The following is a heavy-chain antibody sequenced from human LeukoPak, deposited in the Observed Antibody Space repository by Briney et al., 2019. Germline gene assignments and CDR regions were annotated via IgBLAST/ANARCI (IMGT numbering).Heavy chain of an antibody. J-gene: IGHJ4*02. D-gene: IGHD2/OR15-2a*01. Sequence: PSETLSLTCTVSGGSISSSSYYWGWIRQPPGKGLEWIGSIYYSGSTYYNPSLKSRVTISVDTSKNQFSLTLSSVTAADTAVYYCASYTLDLHGTLRIPRSGYFDYWGQGTLVTVSS. CDR3: ASYTLDLHGTLRIPRSGYFDY. CDR1: GGSISSSSYY. V-gene: IGHV4-39*07. CDR2: IYYSGST.